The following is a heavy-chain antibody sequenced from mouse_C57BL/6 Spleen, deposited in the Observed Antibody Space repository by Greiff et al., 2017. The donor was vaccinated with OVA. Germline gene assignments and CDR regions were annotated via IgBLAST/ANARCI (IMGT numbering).Heavy chain of an antibody. V-gene: IGHV1-26*01. CDR2: INPNNGGT. Sequence: VQLQQSGPELVKPGASVKISCKASGYTFTDYYMNWVKQSHGKSLEWIGDINPNNGGTSYNQKFKGKATLTVDKSSSTAYMELRSLTSEDSAVYYCARKFKGYFDYWGKGTTLTVSS. CDR3: ARKFKGYFDY. CDR1: GYTFTDYY. J-gene: IGHJ2*01.